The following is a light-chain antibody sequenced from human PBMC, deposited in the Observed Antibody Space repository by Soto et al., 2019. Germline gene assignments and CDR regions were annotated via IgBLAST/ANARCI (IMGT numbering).Light chain of an antibody. CDR3: QQYGGSPIT. CDR2: GAS. J-gene: IGKJ5*01. CDR1: QSVSSSY. Sequence: SLSPGERATLSCRASQSVSSSYLAWYQQKPGQAHTLLMSGASNRASGVPVRFSGSGSGTDFTLTITRLEPEDFALYYCQQYGGSPITFGLGTRLEIK. V-gene: IGKV3-20*01.